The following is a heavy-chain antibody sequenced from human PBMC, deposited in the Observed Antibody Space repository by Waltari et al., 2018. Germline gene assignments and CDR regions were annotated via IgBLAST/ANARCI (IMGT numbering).Heavy chain of an antibody. CDR1: GGTFNSYA. J-gene: IGHJ3*02. CDR3: ARDREYYFDSSGYSSADAFDI. D-gene: IGHD3-22*01. CDR2: IIPIFHTA. V-gene: IGHV1-69*01. Sequence: QVQLVQSGAEVKKPGSSVTVSCKASGGTFNSYAISCVRQAPGQGLEWMGGIIPIFHTANYAQKFQGRVTITADDSTSTAYMELSSLRSEDTAIYYCARDREYYFDSSGYSSADAFDIWGKGTMVTVSS.